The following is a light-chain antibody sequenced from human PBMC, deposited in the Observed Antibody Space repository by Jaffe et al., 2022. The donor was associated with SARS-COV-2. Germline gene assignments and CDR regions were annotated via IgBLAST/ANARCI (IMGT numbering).Light chain of an antibody. V-gene: IGKV3-20*01. CDR2: DVS. CDR1: QSVITTY. CDR3: QYYGRSPT. Sequence: EIVLTQSPGTLSLSPGERATLSCRTSQSVITTYLAWYQQKPGQAPRLLIYDVSSRATGIPDRFGGSGSGTDFTLTISRLEPEDFAVYYCQYYGRSPTFGQGTKLEIK. J-gene: IGKJ2*01.